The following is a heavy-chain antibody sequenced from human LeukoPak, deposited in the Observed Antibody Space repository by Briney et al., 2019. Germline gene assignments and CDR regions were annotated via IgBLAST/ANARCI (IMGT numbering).Heavy chain of an antibody. D-gene: IGHD3-10*01. CDR1: GGSISSYY. CDR3: AREGDSYGSAFDI. J-gene: IGHJ3*02. Sequence: SETVSLTCTVSGGSISSYYWSWIRQPPGKGLEWIGYIYYSGSTNYNPSLKSRVTISVDTSKNQFSLKLSSVTAADTAVYYCAREGDSYGSAFDIWGQGTMVTVSS. CDR2: IYYSGST. V-gene: IGHV4-59*01.